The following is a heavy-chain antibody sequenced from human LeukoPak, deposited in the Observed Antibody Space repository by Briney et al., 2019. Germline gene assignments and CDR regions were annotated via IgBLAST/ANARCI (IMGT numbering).Heavy chain of an antibody. CDR3: AKDGGEYYDILTGYYPRLYYMDV. V-gene: IGHV3-23*01. Sequence: GGSLRLSCVASGFTFSTYGMSWVRQAPGKGLEWVSAISGSGGSTYYADSVKGRFTISRDNSKNALYLQMNSLRAEDTAVYYCAKDGGEYYDILTGYYPRLYYMDVWGKGTTVTISS. CDR2: ISGSGGST. J-gene: IGHJ6*03. D-gene: IGHD3-9*01. CDR1: GFTFSTYG.